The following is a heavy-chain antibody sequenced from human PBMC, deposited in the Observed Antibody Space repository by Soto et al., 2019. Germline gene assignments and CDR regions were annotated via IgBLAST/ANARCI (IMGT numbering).Heavy chain of an antibody. V-gene: IGHV4-28*01. CDR3: ARSVIMITFGGVIGAFMDV. Sequence: SETLSLTCAVSGYSISSSNWWGWIRQPPGKGLEWIGYVYYSGTTYYNPSLKSRVTMSVDTSKNQFSLKLTSVTAVDTAVYYCARSVIMITFGGVIGAFMDVWGQGTTVTVSS. CDR1: GYSISSSNW. J-gene: IGHJ6*02. D-gene: IGHD3-16*01. CDR2: VYYSGTT.